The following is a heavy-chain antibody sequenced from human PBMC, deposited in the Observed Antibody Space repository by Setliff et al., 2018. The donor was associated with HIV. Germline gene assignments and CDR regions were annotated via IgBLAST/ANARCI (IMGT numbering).Heavy chain of an antibody. V-gene: IGHV4-39*01. CDR3: ASLFHDTSAPWLYYFDY. J-gene: IGHJ4*02. D-gene: IGHD3-22*01. Sequence: SETLSLTCTVSGDSVSRSNYYWAWIHQPPGKGLEWIGSIDYNEITYYNPSLKSRVTLSVDTPKNQFSLYLSSVTASDTAVYYCASLFHDTSAPWLYYFDYWGQGTLVTVSS. CDR1: GDSVSRSNYY. CDR2: IDYNEIT.